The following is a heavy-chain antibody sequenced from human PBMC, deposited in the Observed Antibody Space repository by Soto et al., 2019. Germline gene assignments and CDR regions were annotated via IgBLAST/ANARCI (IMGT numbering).Heavy chain of an antibody. CDR2: ISYDGSNK. D-gene: IGHD1-7*01. CDR3: AKDIELELYYYYYRRDV. J-gene: IGHJ6*02. V-gene: IGHV3-30*18. CDR1: EVTCSSYG. Sequence: SLRLCCAAAEVTCSSYGMRWIIQAPGKGLEWVAVISYDGSNKYYADSVKGRFTISRDNSKNTLYLQMNSLRAEDTAVYYFAKDIELELYYYYYRRDVWGQGTTVTVSS.